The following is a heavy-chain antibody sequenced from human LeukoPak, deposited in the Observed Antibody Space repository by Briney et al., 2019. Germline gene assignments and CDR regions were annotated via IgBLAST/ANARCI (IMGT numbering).Heavy chain of an antibody. CDR1: GFTFSDYY. Sequence: GGSLRLSCAASGFTFSDYYMSRIRQAPGKGLEWVSYISSSGSTIYYADSVKGRFTISRDNAKNSLYLQMNSLRAEDTAVYYCARESCSSTSCYRSFDYWGQGTLVTVSS. CDR3: ARESCSSTSCYRSFDY. D-gene: IGHD2-2*01. CDR2: ISSSGSTI. V-gene: IGHV3-11*01. J-gene: IGHJ4*02.